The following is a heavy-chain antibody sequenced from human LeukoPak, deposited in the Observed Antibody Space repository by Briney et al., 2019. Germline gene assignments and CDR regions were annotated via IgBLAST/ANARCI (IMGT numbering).Heavy chain of an antibody. CDR3: ARAYSSGWYDWFDP. CDR2: IWYGGSNK. Sequence: PGGSLRLSCAASGFTFSSYGMHWVRQAPGKGLEWVAVIWYGGSNKYYADSVKGRFTISRDNSKNTLYLQMNSLRAEDTAVYYCARAYSSGWYDWFDPWGQGTLVTVSS. D-gene: IGHD6-19*01. CDR1: GFTFSSYG. V-gene: IGHV3-33*01. J-gene: IGHJ5*02.